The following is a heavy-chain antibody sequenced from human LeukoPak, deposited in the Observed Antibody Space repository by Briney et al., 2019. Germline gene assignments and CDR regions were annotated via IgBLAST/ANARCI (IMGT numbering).Heavy chain of an antibody. D-gene: IGHD3-22*01. Sequence: PSETLSLTCAVPGGSISSGGYSWSWIRQPPGKGLEWIGYIYHSGSTYYDPSLKSRVTISVDRSKNQFSLKLSSVTAADTAVYYCARTYYYDSSGYPDYWGQGTLVTVSS. J-gene: IGHJ4*02. CDR1: GGSISSGGYS. CDR3: ARTYYYDSSGYPDY. V-gene: IGHV4-30-2*01. CDR2: IYHSGST.